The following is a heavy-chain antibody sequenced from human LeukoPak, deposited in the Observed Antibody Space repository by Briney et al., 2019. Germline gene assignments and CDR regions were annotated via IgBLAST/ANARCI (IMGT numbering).Heavy chain of an antibody. Sequence: SETLSLTCAVYGGSFSGYYWTWIRQTPEKGLEWVGEMNPSGSTNYNPSLKSRVTISVDTSKNQFSLELSSVTAADTAVYYCARGRQDVTMIVVVMTAVSYYLDVWGKGTTVTVS. D-gene: IGHD3-22*01. J-gene: IGHJ6*03. CDR3: ARGRQDVTMIVVVMTAVSYYLDV. CDR2: MNPSGST. V-gene: IGHV4-34*01. CDR1: GGSFSGYY.